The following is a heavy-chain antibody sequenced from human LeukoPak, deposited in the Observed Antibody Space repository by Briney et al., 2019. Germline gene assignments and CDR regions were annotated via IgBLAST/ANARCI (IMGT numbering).Heavy chain of an antibody. D-gene: IGHD3-22*01. CDR2: ISYDGSNK. Sequence: PGGSLRLSCAASGFTFSSYAMHWVRQAPGKGLEWVAVISYDGSNKYYADSVKGRFTISRDNSKNTLYLQMNSLRAEDTAVYYCARASQAPFTVVVIDDAFDIWGQGTMVTVSS. CDR3: ARASQAPFTVVVIDDAFDI. V-gene: IGHV3-30-3*01. CDR1: GFTFSSYA. J-gene: IGHJ3*02.